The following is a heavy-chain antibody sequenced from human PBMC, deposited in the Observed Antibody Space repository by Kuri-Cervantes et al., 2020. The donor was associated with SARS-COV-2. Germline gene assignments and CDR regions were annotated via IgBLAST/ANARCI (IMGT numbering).Heavy chain of an antibody. V-gene: IGHV3-30-3*01. CDR1: GFTFNNYA. CDR3: ARGRVGVQDF. D-gene: IGHD2-21*01. CDR2: TSFDGSNK. J-gene: IGHJ4*02. Sequence: GESLKISCATSGFTFNNYAMHWVRQTPGEGLEWVAITSFDGSNKYYADSVKGRFTISRDNSKNTLYLQMNNLRGEDTAVYFCARGRVGVQDFWGQGTLVTVSS.